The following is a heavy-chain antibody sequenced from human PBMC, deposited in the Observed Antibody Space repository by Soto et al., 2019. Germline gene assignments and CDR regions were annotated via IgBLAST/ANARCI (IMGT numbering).Heavy chain of an antibody. CDR1: GVSVRSYT. CDR3: ARDGMTTGDT. Sequence: SETLSLTCIVSGVSVRSYTWSWVRQPANKGLEWIGRVFSSVSATYNPSLKSRVSISMDTPENRISLKLDSVTAADAGVYFCARDGMTTGDTWRPRTLVTVPS. CDR2: VFSSVSA. J-gene: IGHJ4*02. V-gene: IGHV4-4*07. D-gene: IGHD2-21*02.